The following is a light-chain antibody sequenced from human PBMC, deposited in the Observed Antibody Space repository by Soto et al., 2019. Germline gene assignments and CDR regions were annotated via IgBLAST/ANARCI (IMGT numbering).Light chain of an antibody. CDR1: SSDVAIYNL. Sequence: QSAPIQPASVSGSPGQSVTISCIGTSSDVAIYNLVSWYQQYPGKAPKLILYEVSKWPSGISHRFSGSKSGNTASLTISGLQAEDEADYYCCSFAGSRTWVFGGGIKLTVL. J-gene: IGLJ3*02. V-gene: IGLV2-23*02. CDR2: EVS. CDR3: CSFAGSRTWV.